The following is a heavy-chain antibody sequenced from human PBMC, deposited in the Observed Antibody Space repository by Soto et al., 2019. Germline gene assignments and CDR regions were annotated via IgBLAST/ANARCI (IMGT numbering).Heavy chain of an antibody. CDR3: ANLGYSYGYGGGYFDY. Sequence: EVQLLESGGGLVQPGGSLRLSCAASGFTFSSYAMSWVRQAPGKGLEWVSAISGSGGSTYYADSVKGRFTISRDNSKNTLYLQMNSLRAEDTAVYYCANLGYSYGYGGGYFDYWGQGTMVTVSS. J-gene: IGHJ4*02. CDR1: GFTFSSYA. D-gene: IGHD5-18*01. V-gene: IGHV3-23*01. CDR2: ISGSGGST.